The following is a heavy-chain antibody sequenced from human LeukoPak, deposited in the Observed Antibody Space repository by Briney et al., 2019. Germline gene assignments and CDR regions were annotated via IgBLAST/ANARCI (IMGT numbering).Heavy chain of an antibody. CDR2: IKQDGSAK. J-gene: IGHJ4*02. V-gene: IGHV3-7*01. CDR1: GFTFSNYW. Sequence: GGSLRLSCAASGFTFSNYWMNWVRQAPGRGLEWVANIKQDGSAKYYVDSVKGRLTISRDNAKSLLYLQMSSLRDEDTAVYYCARDYYGDYYFDHWGQGTLVPVSS. D-gene: IGHD4-17*01. CDR3: ARDYYGDYYFDH.